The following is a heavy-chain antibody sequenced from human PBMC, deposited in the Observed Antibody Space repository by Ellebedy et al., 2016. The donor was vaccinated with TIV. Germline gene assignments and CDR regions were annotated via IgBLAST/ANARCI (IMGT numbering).Heavy chain of an antibody. CDR2: ISGDGGST. CDR3: TNSDLYSSGRAGTFDY. Sequence: GESLKISCAASGFTFSSYAMSWVRRAPGKGLEWVSAISGDGGSTYYEDSVKGRFTISRDNSKNTLYLQMPSLRAEDTALYYCTNSDLYSSGRAGTFDYWGQGTLVTVSS. V-gene: IGHV3-23*01. D-gene: IGHD6-19*01. J-gene: IGHJ4*02. CDR1: GFTFSSYA.